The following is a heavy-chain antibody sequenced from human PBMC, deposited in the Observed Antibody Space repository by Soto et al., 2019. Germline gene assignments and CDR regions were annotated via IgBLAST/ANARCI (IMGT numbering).Heavy chain of an antibody. Sequence: QVQLVESGGGVVQPGRSLRLSCAASGFTFSSYAMHWVRQAPGKGLEWVAVISYDGSNKYDADSVKGRFTISRDNSKNTLYLQMNSLRAEDTAVYYCARDWPYPFDAFDIWGQGTMVTVSS. CDR3: ARDWPYPFDAFDI. CDR1: GFTFSSYA. J-gene: IGHJ3*02. CDR2: ISYDGSNK. V-gene: IGHV3-30-3*01.